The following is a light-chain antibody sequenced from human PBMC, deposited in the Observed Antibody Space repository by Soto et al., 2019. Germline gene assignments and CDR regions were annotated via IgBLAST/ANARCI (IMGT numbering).Light chain of an antibody. J-gene: IGKJ1*01. CDR1: QSVDNY. CDR3: QQHGSSPTWT. Sequence: PGERSTLSCSARQSVDNYLAWDQQQPGQAPRLLIYDVSNRATGIPSSFSGSGSGTDFTLTIRRLEPEDFAVYYCQQHGSSPTWTFGQGTKGDIK. CDR2: DVS. V-gene: IGKV3-11*01.